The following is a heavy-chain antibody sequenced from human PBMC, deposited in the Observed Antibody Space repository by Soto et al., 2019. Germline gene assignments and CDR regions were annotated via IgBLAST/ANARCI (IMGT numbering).Heavy chain of an antibody. V-gene: IGHV3-23*01. J-gene: IGHJ5*02. CDR1: GFTFSSYA. CDR2: ISNRDGRT. Sequence: GGSLRLSFAASGFTFSSYAMSWVRQAPGKGLECVSVISNRDGRTYYIDSVKGRFTISRDNSKNTLYLEMNSLRAEDTAVYYCVPTYYTSGWPWGQGTLVTVSS. D-gene: IGHD6-19*01. CDR3: VPTYYTSGWP.